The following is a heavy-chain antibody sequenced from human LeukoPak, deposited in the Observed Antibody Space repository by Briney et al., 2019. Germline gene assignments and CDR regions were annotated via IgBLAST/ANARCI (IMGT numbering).Heavy chain of an antibody. CDR2: ISGSGGST. D-gene: IGHD1-14*01. V-gene: IGHV3-23*01. Sequence: PGGSLRLSCAASGFTFSSYAISWVRQGLGQGLEWVSGISGSGGSTHYAAPVKGRFTISRDDSENTLYLQMSSLKTEDTAVYYCTTDISAVLYWGQGTLVTVSS. CDR3: TTDISAVLY. CDR1: GFTFSSYA. J-gene: IGHJ4*02.